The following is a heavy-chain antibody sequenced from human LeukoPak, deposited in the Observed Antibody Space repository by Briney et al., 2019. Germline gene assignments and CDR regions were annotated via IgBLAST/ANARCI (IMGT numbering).Heavy chain of an antibody. Sequence: PSETLSLTCTVSGGSISSYYGSWIRQPPGKGLEWIGYVYYSGSTNYNPSLKSRVTISVDTSKTQFSLKLSSVTAAYTAVYYCARVGIAPRYYYYYYMDVWGKGTTVTVSS. V-gene: IGHV4-59*01. D-gene: IGHD6-13*01. CDR3: ARVGIAPRYYYYYYMDV. CDR2: VYYSGST. CDR1: GGSISSYY. J-gene: IGHJ6*03.